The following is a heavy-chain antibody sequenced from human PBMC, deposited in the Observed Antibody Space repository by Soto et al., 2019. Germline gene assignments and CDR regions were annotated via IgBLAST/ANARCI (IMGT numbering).Heavy chain of an antibody. CDR2: ISAYNGNT. Sequence: GASVKVSCKASGYTFTSYGISWVRQAPGQGLEWMGWISAYNGNTNYAQKLQGRVTMTTDTSTSTAYMELRSLRSDDTAVYYCARAWFGELLLPPDYYYYYGMDVWGQGTTVTVSS. D-gene: IGHD3-10*01. V-gene: IGHV1-18*01. CDR3: ARAWFGELLLPPDYYYYYGMDV. J-gene: IGHJ6*02. CDR1: GYTFTSYG.